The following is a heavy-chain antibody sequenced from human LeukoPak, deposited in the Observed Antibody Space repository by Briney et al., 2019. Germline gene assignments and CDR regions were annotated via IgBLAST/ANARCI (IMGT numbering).Heavy chain of an antibody. CDR2: IYSSGSN. CDR3: AREPTSGREPTSGRPLDY. D-gene: IGHD5-12*01. Sequence: SETLSLTCTVSGGSISGYFWTWIRQPAGKGLEWIGRIYSSGSNNYNPSLKSRVTISLDTSKNHFSLNLTSVTAADTAVYYCAREPTSGREPTSGRPLDYWGQGTLATVSS. CDR1: GGSISGYF. V-gene: IGHV4-4*07. J-gene: IGHJ4*02.